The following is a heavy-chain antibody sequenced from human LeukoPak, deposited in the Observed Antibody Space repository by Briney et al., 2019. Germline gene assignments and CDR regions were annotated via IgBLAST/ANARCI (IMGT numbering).Heavy chain of an antibody. CDR1: GFTFSSYG. V-gene: IGHV3-30*18. CDR2: ISYDGSNK. J-gene: IGHJ4*02. D-gene: IGHD3-3*01. CDR3: AKGDYDFSYDY. Sequence: GRSLRLSCAASGFTFSSYGMHWVRQAPGKGLEWVAVISYDGSNKYYADSVKGRFTISRDNSKNTLYLQTNSLRAEDTAVYYCAKGDYDFSYDYWGQGTLVTVSS.